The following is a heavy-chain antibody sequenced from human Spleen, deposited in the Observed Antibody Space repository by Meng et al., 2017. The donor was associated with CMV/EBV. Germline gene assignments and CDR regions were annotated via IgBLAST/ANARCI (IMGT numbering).Heavy chain of an antibody. Sequence: SVKVSCKTSGYPFTSYGISWVRQAPGQGLEWMGGIIPIFGTANYAQKFQGRVTITTDESTSTAYMELSSLRSEDTAVYYCARVGYCSSTSCYKRGDAFDIWGQGTMVTVSS. CDR2: IIPIFGTA. V-gene: IGHV1-69*05. CDR3: ARVGYCSSTSCYKRGDAFDI. CDR1: GYPFTSYG. J-gene: IGHJ3*02. D-gene: IGHD2-2*02.